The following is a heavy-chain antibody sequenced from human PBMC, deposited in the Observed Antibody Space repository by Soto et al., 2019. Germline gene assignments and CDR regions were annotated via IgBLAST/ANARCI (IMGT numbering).Heavy chain of an antibody. D-gene: IGHD5-12*01. CDR3: AKVRGGYVFWYYFDY. CDR1: GFTFSSYA. Sequence: PGGSLRLSCAASGFTFSSYAMSWVRQAPGKGLEWVSAISGSGGSTYYADSVKGRFTISRDNSKNTLYLQMNSLRAEDTAVYYCAKVRGGYVFWYYFDYWGQGTLVTVSS. J-gene: IGHJ4*02. V-gene: IGHV3-23*01. CDR2: ISGSGGST.